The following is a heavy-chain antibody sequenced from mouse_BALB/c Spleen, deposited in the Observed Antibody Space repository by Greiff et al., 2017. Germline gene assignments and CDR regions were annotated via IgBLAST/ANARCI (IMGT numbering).Heavy chain of an antibody. CDR3: ARGRVTTVVAAYYYAMDY. J-gene: IGHJ4*01. CDR1: GFTFSSYA. CDR2: ISSGGST. D-gene: IGHD1-1*01. V-gene: IGHV5-6-5*01. Sequence: DVKLVESGGGLVKPGGSLKLSCAASGFTFSSYAMSWVRQTPEKRLEWVASISSGGSTYYPDSVKGRFTISRDNARNILYLQMSSLRSEDTAMYYCARGRVTTVVAAYYYAMDYWGQGTSVTVSS.